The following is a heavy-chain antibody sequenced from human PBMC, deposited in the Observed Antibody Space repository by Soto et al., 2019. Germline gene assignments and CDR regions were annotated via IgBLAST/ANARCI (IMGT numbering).Heavy chain of an antibody. Sequence: ASVKVSCKASGYTFTSYYIHWVRQAPGQGLEWMGWINPITGGTNYAPKFQGRVTVTRDTSITTAYMELSRLRSDDTAVYYCARNYYDSSDRDYLDYWGQGTPVTVSS. CDR2: INPITGGT. J-gene: IGHJ4*02. CDR3: ARNYYDSSDRDYLDY. V-gene: IGHV1-2*02. D-gene: IGHD3-22*01. CDR1: GYTFTSYY.